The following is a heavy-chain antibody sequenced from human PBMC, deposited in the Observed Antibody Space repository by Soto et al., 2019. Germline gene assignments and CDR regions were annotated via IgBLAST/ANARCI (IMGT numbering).Heavy chain of an antibody. V-gene: IGHV1-2*02. J-gene: IGHJ3*02. CDR3: ARTKGVYYDSSGAPANDAFDI. D-gene: IGHD3-22*01. CDR2: INPNSGGT. CDR1: GYTFTGYY. Sequence: QVQLVQSGAEVKKPGASVKVSCKASGYTFTGYYMHWVRQAPGQGLEWMGWINPNSGGTNYAQKFQGRVTMTRNTSISTAYMELSRLRSDDTAVYYCARTKGVYYDSSGAPANDAFDIWGQGTMVTVSS.